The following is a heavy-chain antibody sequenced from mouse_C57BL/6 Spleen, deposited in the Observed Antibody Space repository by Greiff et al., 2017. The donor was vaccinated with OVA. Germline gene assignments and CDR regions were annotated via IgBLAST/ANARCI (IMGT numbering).Heavy chain of an antibody. CDR1: GYTFTDYN. J-gene: IGHJ2*01. Sequence: EVQLQESGPELVKPGASVKMSCKASGYTFTDYNMHWVKQSHGKSLEWIGYINPNNGGTSYNQKFKGKATLTVNKSSSTAYMELRSLTSEDSAVYYCHFYYGSFDYWGQGTTLTVSS. CDR2: INPNNGGT. V-gene: IGHV1-22*01. D-gene: IGHD1-1*01. CDR3: HFYYGSFDY.